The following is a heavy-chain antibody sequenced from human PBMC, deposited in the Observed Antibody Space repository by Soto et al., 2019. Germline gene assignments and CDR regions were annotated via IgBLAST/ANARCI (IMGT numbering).Heavy chain of an antibody. J-gene: IGHJ4*02. V-gene: IGHV4-31*03. CDR3: AREVSSVSSSPYHFDY. D-gene: IGHD6-6*01. CDR2: IYYSGST. CDR1: GGSISSGGYY. Sequence: SETLSLTCTVSGGSISSGGYYWSWIRQHPGKGLEWIGYIYYSGSTYYNPSLKSRVTISVDTSKNQFSLKLSSVTAADTAVYYCAREVSSVSSSPYHFDYWGQGTLVTVSS.